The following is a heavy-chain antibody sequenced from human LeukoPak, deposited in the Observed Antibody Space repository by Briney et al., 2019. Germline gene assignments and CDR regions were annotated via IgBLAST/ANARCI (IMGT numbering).Heavy chain of an antibody. J-gene: IGHJ4*02. Sequence: SGGSLRLSCAASGFTFSSYSMNWVRQAPGKGLEWVSSISSSSSYIYYAHSVKGRFTISRDNAKNSLYLQMNSLRAEDRAVYYCAGREGYNARYDYWGQGTRVTVSS. CDR1: GFTFSSYS. D-gene: IGHD5-24*01. V-gene: IGHV3-21*01. CDR3: AGREGYNARYDY. CDR2: ISSSSSYI.